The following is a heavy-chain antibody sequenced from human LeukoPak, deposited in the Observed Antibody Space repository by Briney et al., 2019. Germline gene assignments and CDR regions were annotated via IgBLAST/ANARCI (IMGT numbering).Heavy chain of an antibody. CDR1: GFTFSNAW. Sequence: PGGSLRLSCAASGFTFSNAWMSWVRQAPGKGLEWVGRIKSKTDGGTTDYAAPVKGRFTISRDDSKNTLYLQMNSLKTEDTAVYYCTTDFFSAYYDILTGYYRFDYWGQGTLVTVPS. D-gene: IGHD3-9*01. CDR2: IKSKTDGGTT. V-gene: IGHV3-15*01. CDR3: TTDFFSAYYDILTGYYRFDY. J-gene: IGHJ4*02.